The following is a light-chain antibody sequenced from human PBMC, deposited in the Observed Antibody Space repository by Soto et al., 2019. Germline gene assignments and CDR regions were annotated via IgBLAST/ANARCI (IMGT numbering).Light chain of an antibody. V-gene: IGKV2D-29*01. Sequence: DIVMTQTTLSLSVTAGHPAAISVKVSQRLLHSDGKTYLYWYLQKPGQPPQLLIYEVSNRFSGVPARFSGSGSQTDFTLKISRVEAEDVGVYYCMQSILLLWTFGQGTKVDI. CDR2: EVS. CDR1: QRLLHSDGKTY. J-gene: IGKJ1*01. CDR3: MQSILLLWT.